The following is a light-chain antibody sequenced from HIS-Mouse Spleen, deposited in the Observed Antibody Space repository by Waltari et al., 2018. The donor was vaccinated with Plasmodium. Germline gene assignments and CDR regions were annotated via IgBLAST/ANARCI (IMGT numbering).Light chain of an antibody. CDR1: SSDVGRYNY. J-gene: IGLJ2*01. V-gene: IGLV2-8*01. CDR2: EVS. Sequence: QSALTQPPSASGSPGQSVTTPCTGTSSDVGRYNYVSWYQQHPGKAPKLMIYEVSKRPSGVPDRFSGSKSGNTASLTVSGLQAEDEADYYCSSYAGSNNLVFGGGTKLTVL. CDR3: SSYAGSNNLV.